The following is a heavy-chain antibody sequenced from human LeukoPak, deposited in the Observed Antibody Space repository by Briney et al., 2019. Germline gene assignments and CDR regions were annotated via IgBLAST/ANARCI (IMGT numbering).Heavy chain of an antibody. Sequence: ASVKVSCKVSGYTLTELSMHWVRQAPGKGLEWMGGFDPEDGETIYAQKFQGRVTMTEDTSTDTAYVELNSLRSEDTAVYYCARGEWELEGGYYFDYWGQGTLVTVSS. CDR3: ARGEWELEGGYYFDY. CDR2: FDPEDGET. D-gene: IGHD1-26*01. J-gene: IGHJ4*02. CDR1: GYTLTELS. V-gene: IGHV1-24*01.